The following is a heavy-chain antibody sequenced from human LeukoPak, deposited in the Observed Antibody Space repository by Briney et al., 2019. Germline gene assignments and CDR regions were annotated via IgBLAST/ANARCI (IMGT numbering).Heavy chain of an antibody. CDR2: INPSGGST. V-gene: IGHV1-46*01. D-gene: IGHD3-10*01. CDR1: GYTFTSYY. J-gene: IGHJ6*03. Sequence: ASVKVSCKASGYTFTSYYMHWVRQAPGQGLEWMGIINPSGGSTSYAQKFQGRVTMTRDTSTSTVYMELSSLRSEDTAVYYCARDRLEPWFGEFSLYYYYYYMDVWGKGTTVTISS. CDR3: ARDRLEPWFGEFSLYYYYYYMDV.